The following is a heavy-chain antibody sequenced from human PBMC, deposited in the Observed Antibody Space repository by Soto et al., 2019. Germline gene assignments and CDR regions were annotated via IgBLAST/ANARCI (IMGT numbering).Heavy chain of an antibody. V-gene: IGHV5-10-1*01. D-gene: IGHD3-22*01. Sequence: PGESLKISCKGSGYSFAGYWLTCVRQTPGKGLEWMGRIDPSDSQTYYSPSFRGHVTISATKSITTVFLQRSSLRASDTAMYYCARKIYDFDTGPNSQYYLDPWGQATRVPFSS. CDR3: ARKIYDFDTGPNSQYYLDP. CDR1: GYSFAGYW. CDR2: IDPSDSQT. J-gene: IGHJ4*02.